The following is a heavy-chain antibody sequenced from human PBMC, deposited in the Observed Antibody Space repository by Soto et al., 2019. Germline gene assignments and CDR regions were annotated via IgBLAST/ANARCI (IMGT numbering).Heavy chain of an antibody. CDR2: IYPGDSDT. J-gene: IGHJ6*02. CDR1: GYSFTSYW. V-gene: IGHV5-51*01. Sequence: GESLKISCEGSGYSFTSYWIAWERQMPGKGLEWMGIIYPGDSDTSYSPSFQGQVTISADKSIRTVYLQWSSLKASDPAMYYCARFVWKFYKTGDVWCQVTTVTVSS. D-gene: IGHD1-1*01. CDR3: ARFVWKFYKTGDV.